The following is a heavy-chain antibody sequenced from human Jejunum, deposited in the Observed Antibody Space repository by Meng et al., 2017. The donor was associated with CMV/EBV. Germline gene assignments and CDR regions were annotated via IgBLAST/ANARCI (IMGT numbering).Heavy chain of an antibody. V-gene: IGHV3-49*04. J-gene: IGHJ4*02. Sequence: SGFTFGDYAMNVVRQAPGKGLEWVGFIRSKAYGGTTEYAASVKGRFTISRDDSKSTAYLQMNSLKTEDTAVYYCSRGNWNDDFDYWGQGTLVTVSS. CDR2: IRSKAYGGTT. D-gene: IGHD1-1*01. CDR1: GFTFGDYA. CDR3: SRGNWNDDFDY.